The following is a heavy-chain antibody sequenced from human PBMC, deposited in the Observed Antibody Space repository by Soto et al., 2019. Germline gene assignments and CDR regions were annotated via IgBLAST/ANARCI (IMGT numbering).Heavy chain of an antibody. Sequence: EVQLVESGGGLIQPGGSLRLSCAASGLSVSISYMSWVRQAPGKGLEWVSAIYSGGGTYYADSVRGRFTISRDNSKHTVYLQMNSLRAEDTAVYYCASDPHSSVQHWGQGALVTVSS. J-gene: IGHJ1*01. V-gene: IGHV3-53*01. CDR1: GLSVSISY. CDR3: ASDPHSSVQH. CDR2: IYSGGGT.